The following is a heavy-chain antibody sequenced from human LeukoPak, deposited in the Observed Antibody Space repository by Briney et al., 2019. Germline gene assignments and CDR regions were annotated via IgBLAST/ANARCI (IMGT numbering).Heavy chain of an antibody. CDR2: IYYSGST. J-gene: IGHJ4*02. V-gene: IGHV4-39*01. Sequence: SETLSLTCTVSGGSISSSSYCWGWIRQPPGKGLEWIGSIYYSGSTYYNPSLKSRVTISVDTSKNQFSLKLSSVTAADTAVYYCARRYSGSYPFDYWGQGTLVTVSS. D-gene: IGHD1-26*01. CDR3: ARRYSGSYPFDY. CDR1: GGSISSSSYC.